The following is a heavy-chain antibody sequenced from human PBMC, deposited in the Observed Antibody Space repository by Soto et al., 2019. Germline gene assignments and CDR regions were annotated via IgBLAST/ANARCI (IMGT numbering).Heavy chain of an antibody. CDR2: ISSSSSYI. CDR1: GFTFSSYS. V-gene: IGHV3-21*01. J-gene: IGHJ4*02. Sequence: EVQLVESGGGLVKPGGSLRLSCAASGFTFSSYSMSWVRQAPGKGLEWVSSISSSSSYIYYADSVKGRFTISRDNAKNSLYLQMNSLRAEDTAVYYCARDGLLRYYYDSSGYYSDYWGQGTLVTVSS. D-gene: IGHD3-22*01. CDR3: ARDGLLRYYYDSSGYYSDY.